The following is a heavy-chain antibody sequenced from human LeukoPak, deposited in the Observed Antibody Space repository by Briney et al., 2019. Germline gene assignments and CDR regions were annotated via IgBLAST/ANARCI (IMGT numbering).Heavy chain of an antibody. J-gene: IGHJ3*02. CDR2: INHSGST. Sequence: SETLSLTCAVYGGSFSGYYWSWIRQPPVKGLEWIGEINHSGSTNYNPSLKSRVTISVDTSKNQFSLKLSSVTAADTAVYYCARERETAGAFDIWGQGTMVTVSS. CDR1: GGSFSGYY. V-gene: IGHV4-34*01. CDR3: ARERETAGAFDI.